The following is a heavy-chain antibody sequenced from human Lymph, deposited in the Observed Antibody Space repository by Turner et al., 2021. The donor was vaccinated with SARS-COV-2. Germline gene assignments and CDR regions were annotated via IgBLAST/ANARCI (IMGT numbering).Heavy chain of an antibody. CDR2: ISYDGSNK. CDR1: GFTFSSYA. V-gene: IGHV3-30-3*01. Sequence: QVQLVGSGGGVVQPGRSLSLSCAASGFTFSSYAMHWVRQAPGKGLEWVAIISYDGSNKYYADSVKGRFTISRDNSKNTLYLQMNSLRAEDAAVYYCARAYSGSYYYGMDVWGQGTTVTVS. CDR3: ARAYSGSYYYGMDV. D-gene: IGHD1-26*01. J-gene: IGHJ6*02.